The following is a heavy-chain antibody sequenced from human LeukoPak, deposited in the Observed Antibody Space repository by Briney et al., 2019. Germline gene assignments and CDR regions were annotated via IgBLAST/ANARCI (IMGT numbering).Heavy chain of an antibody. CDR1: GFTFSSYG. J-gene: IGHJ4*02. CDR3: TTWFRSSGWYPFDY. D-gene: IGHD6-19*01. Sequence: PGGSLRLSCAASGFTFSSYGMHWVRQAPGKGLEWVAVIWYDGTNKYYGDSVKGRFTISRDNSKNTLYLQMNSLKTEDTAVYYCTTWFRSSGWYPFDYWGQGTLVTVSS. V-gene: IGHV3-33*01. CDR2: IWYDGTNK.